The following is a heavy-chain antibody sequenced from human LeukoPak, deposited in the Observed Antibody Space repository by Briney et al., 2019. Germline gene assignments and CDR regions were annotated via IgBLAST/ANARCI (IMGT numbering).Heavy chain of an antibody. J-gene: IGHJ4*02. Sequence: GGSLRLSCAASGFIFSGYTMHWVRQAPGKGLEYVSAISSDGDKTYYANSVKGRLIISRDNSKNTLNLQMGSLRAEDVGVYYCAKALYSSAWYGDYWGQGTLVTVSS. CDR3: AKALYSSAWYGDY. V-gene: IGHV3-64*01. CDR2: ISSDGDKT. CDR1: GFIFSGYT. D-gene: IGHD6-19*01.